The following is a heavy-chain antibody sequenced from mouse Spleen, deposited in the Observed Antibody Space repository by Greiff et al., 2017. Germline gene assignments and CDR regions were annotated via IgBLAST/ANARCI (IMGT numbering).Heavy chain of an antibody. D-gene: IGHD2-5*01. CDR2: IYPRSGNT. V-gene: IGHV1-81*01. Sequence: QVQLQQSGAELARPGASVKLSCKASGYTFTSYGISWVKQRTGQGLEWIGEIYPRSGNTYYNEKFKGKATLTVDTSSSTAYMELHSLTSEDSAVYFCARDYSNYGSGFDYWGQGTTLTVSS. CDR1: GYTFTSYG. CDR3: ARDYSNYGSGFDY. J-gene: IGHJ2*01.